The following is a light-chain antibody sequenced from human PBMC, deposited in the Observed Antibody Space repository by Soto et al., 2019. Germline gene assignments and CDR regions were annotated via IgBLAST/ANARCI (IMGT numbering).Light chain of an antibody. CDR1: QSVYSNS. J-gene: IGKJ3*01. Sequence: EIVLTQSPGTLSLSPGERATLSCRASQSVYSNSLAWYQQKPGQSPRLLMYGASTRVTGIPDRFSGSASGTDFTLTSSRLEPEDFAVYYCQQYGSSPLTFGAGTKVDIK. V-gene: IGKV3-20*01. CDR3: QQYGSSPLT. CDR2: GAS.